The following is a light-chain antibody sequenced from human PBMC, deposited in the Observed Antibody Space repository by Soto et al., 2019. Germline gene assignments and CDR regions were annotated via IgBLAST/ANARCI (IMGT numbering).Light chain of an antibody. Sequence: EIVWTQSPATLSLSPGERATLSCRASQSVSSYLAWYQQKPGQAPRLLIYDASNRATGIPARFSGSGSGTDFALTISCLEPEDFAVYYCQQRSNWPLTFGGGTKLEIK. CDR3: QQRSNWPLT. CDR1: QSVSSY. CDR2: DAS. J-gene: IGKJ4*01. V-gene: IGKV3-11*01.